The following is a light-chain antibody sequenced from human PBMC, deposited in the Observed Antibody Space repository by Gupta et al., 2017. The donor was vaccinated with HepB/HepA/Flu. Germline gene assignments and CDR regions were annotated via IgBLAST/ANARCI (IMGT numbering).Light chain of an antibody. Sequence: DIQMTQSPSSLSASVGDRVTITCQANRDISNYLNWYQQKPGKAPKLLIYDASLWETGVPSRFSGSGYGTDFTFTINSRQQEDNASYYCHHYENLPKYTFGQGTKLDI. J-gene: IGKJ2*01. CDR2: DAS. V-gene: IGKV1-33*01. CDR1: RDISNY. CDR3: HHYENLPKYT.